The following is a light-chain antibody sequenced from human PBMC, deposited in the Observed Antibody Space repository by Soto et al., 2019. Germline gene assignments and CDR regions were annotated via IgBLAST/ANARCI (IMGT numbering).Light chain of an antibody. CDR3: QLYYSYPFT. CDR1: QGISSY. CDR2: AAS. J-gene: IGKJ3*01. Sequence: AIRMTQSPSSLSASTGDRVTITCRASQGISSYLAWYQQKPGKAPKLLIYAASTLQSGVPSRFSGSGSGTDFILTISCLQSEDFATYYCQLYYSYPFTFGPGTKVDIK. V-gene: IGKV1-8*01.